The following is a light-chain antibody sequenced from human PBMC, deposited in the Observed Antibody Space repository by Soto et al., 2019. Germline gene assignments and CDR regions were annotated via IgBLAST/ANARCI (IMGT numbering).Light chain of an antibody. Sequence: QSVLTQPPSVSGAPGQRVTISCTGSGSTIGAGYDVHWYQQLPGTAPKLLIYGNSNRPSGVPDRFSGSKSGTSASLAITGLQAEDEADYYCQSYDSSLSSVVFGGGTKLTVL. CDR1: GSTIGAGYD. CDR2: GNS. J-gene: IGLJ2*01. CDR3: QSYDSSLSSVV. V-gene: IGLV1-40*01.